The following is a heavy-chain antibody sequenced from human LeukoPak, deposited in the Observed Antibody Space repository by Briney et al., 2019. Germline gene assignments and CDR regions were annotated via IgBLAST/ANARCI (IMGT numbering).Heavy chain of an antibody. CDR2: IYSGGST. J-gene: IGHJ4*02. Sequence: GGSERLCCAASGFTVSSNYMSWVRQAPGKGLEWVSVIYSGGSTYYADSVKGRFTISRDNSKNTLYLQMNSLRAEDTAVYYCARDRPYYSGSYDYFDYWGQGTLVTVSS. V-gene: IGHV3-66*01. D-gene: IGHD1-26*01. CDR1: GFTVSSNY. CDR3: ARDRPYYSGSYDYFDY.